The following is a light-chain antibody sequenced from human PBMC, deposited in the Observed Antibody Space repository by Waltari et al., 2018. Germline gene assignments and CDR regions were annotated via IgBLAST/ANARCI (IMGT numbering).Light chain of an antibody. J-gene: IGLJ2*01. Sequence: QSALTQPPSVSGSPGQSVTISCTGTRSDVGSYNRCSLYQQSPGPAPKLMIYEVSHRPSGVPDRFSGSKSGNTASLTISGLQAEDEADYYCSSYTSSSTLVFGGGTKLTVL. CDR3: SSYTSSSTLV. CDR1: RSDVGSYNR. V-gene: IGLV2-18*02. CDR2: EVS.